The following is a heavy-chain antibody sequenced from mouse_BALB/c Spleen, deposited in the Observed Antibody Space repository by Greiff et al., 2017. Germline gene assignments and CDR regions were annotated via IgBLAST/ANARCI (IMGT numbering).Heavy chain of an antibody. Sequence: EVNVVESGGGLVKPGGSLKLSCAASGFTFSSYAMSWVRQTPEKRLEWVATISSGGSYTYYPDSVKGRFTISRDNAKNTLYLQMSSLRSEDTAMYYCARRGYDGHWYFDVWGAGTTVTVSS. V-gene: IGHV5-9-3*01. D-gene: IGHD2-14*01. CDR1: GFTFSSYA. CDR2: ISSGGSYT. J-gene: IGHJ1*01. CDR3: ARRGYDGHWYFDV.